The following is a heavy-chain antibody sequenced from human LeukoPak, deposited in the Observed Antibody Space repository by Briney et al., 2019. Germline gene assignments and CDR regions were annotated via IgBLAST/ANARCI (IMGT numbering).Heavy chain of an antibody. CDR2: TYYRSKWYD. CDR1: GDSVSSNSAA. Sequence: SQTLSLTCAISGDSVSSNSAAWNWIRQSPSRGLEWLGRTYYRSKWYDDYAVSVKSRITINPDTSKNQFSLQLNSVTPEDTAVYYCARARQGSSSRVDAFDIWGQGTMVTVSS. V-gene: IGHV6-1*01. J-gene: IGHJ3*02. CDR3: ARARQGSSSRVDAFDI. D-gene: IGHD6-13*01.